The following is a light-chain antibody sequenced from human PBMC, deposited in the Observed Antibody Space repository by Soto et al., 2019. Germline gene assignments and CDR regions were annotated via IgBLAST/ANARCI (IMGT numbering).Light chain of an antibody. J-gene: IGKJ1*01. CDR1: QSVSDY. Sequence: ETVLTQSPARLSLSPVERATLSCRAGQSVSDYLAWYQQKPGQPPRLLIYDASNRATCIPARFSGSGSGTDFTLTISRLEPEDFAVYYCQQYGSSGTFGQGTKVDI. CDR3: QQYGSSGT. CDR2: DAS. V-gene: IGKV3-11*01.